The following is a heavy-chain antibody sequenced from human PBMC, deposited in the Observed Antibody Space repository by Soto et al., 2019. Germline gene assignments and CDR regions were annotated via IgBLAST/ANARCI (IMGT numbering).Heavy chain of an antibody. CDR3: ARDPNIVLVPAALRSYYYYYGMDV. CDR1: GFTFSDYY. V-gene: IGHV3-11*01. D-gene: IGHD2-2*01. CDR2: ISTSGSTI. J-gene: IGHJ6*02. Sequence: GGSLRHSCAASGFTFSDYYMSCIRQAPGKGLEWGSYISTSGSTINYADSVKGRFTISRDNAKNSLYLQMNSLRAEDTAVYYCARDPNIVLVPAALRSYYYYYGMDVWGQGTTVTVSS.